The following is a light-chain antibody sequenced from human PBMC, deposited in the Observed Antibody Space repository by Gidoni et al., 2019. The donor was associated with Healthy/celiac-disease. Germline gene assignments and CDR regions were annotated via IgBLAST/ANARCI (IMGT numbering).Light chain of an antibody. CDR2: EVS. Sequence: QSALTQPPSASGSPGQSVTISCTGTSSDVGCYNYVSWYQQHPGKAPKLMIYEVSKRPSGVPDRFSGSKSGNTASLTVSGLQAEDEADYYCSSYAGSNVVAFGGGTKLTVL. J-gene: IGLJ2*01. V-gene: IGLV2-8*01. CDR1: SSDVGCYNY. CDR3: SSYAGSNVVA.